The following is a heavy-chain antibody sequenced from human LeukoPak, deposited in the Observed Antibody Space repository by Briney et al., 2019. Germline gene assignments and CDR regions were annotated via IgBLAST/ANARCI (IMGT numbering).Heavy chain of an antibody. Sequence: GGSLRPSCAASGFTFSSYEMNWVRQAPGKGLEWVSSISSSSSYIYYADSVKGRFTISRDNAKNSLYLQMNSLRAEDTAVYYCARRSYGDYVGYWGQGTLVTVSS. J-gene: IGHJ4*02. D-gene: IGHD1-26*01. CDR2: ISSSSSYI. V-gene: IGHV3-21*01. CDR1: GFTFSSYE. CDR3: ARRSYGDYVGY.